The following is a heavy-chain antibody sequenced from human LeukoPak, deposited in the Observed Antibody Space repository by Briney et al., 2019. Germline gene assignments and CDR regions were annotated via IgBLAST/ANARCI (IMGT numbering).Heavy chain of an antibody. D-gene: IGHD5-18*01. J-gene: IGHJ4*02. V-gene: IGHV3-30*18. CDR3: AKVSGRSAMAYFDY. Sequence: PGGSLRLSCAASGFTFSSYGMHWVRQAAGKGLEWVAVISYDGSNKYYADSVKGRFTISRDNSKNTLYLQMNSLRAEDTAVYYCAKVSGRSAMAYFDYWGQGTLVTVSS. CDR1: GFTFSSYG. CDR2: ISYDGSNK.